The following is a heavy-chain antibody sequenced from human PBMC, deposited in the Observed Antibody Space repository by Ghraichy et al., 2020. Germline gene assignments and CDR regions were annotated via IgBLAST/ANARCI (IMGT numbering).Heavy chain of an antibody. V-gene: IGHV2-70*11. CDR3: ARIRYDILTGYYKGYGMDV. Sequence: QTLSLTCTFSGFSLSTSGMSVSWIRQPPGKALEWLARIDWDGDKYYSTSLKTRLTISKDTPKNLVVLTMTNMDPADTATYYCARIRYDILTGYYKGYGMDVWGQGTTVTVSS. D-gene: IGHD3-9*01. CDR2: IDWDGDK. J-gene: IGHJ6*02. CDR1: GFSLSTSGMS.